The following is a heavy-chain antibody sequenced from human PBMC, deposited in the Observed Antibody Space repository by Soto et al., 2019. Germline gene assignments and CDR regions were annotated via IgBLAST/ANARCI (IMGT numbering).Heavy chain of an antibody. CDR3: ASEEYSSGWYSARYFDY. D-gene: IGHD6-19*01. CDR2: ISAYNGNT. CDR1: GYTFTSYG. Sequence: QVRLVQSGAEVKKPGASVKVSCKASGYTFTSYGISWVRQAPGQGLEWMGWISAYNGNTNYAQKVQGRVTMTTDTSTSTAYMELRSLRSDDTAVYYCASEEYSSGWYSARYFDYWGQGPLVTVSS. V-gene: IGHV1-18*01. J-gene: IGHJ4*02.